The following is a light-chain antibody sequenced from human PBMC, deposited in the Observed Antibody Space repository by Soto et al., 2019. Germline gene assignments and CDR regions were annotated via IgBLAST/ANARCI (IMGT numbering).Light chain of an antibody. Sequence: QSVLTQPPSVSGAPGQRVTISCTGSSSNTGADYDVHWYQHLPGSAPKLLIYDNNIRPSGVPDRFSGSKSGTSASLAITGLLAEDEADYYCCSYAGTYSSFVFGSGTKLTVL. V-gene: IGLV1-40*01. CDR3: CSYAGTYSSFV. CDR1: SSNTGADYD. J-gene: IGLJ1*01. CDR2: DNN.